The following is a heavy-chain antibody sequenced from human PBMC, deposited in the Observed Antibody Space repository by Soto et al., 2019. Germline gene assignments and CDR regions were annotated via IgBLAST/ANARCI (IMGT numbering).Heavy chain of an antibody. CDR3: AKLPWEVAPS. CDR1: GFTFSFYP. V-gene: IGHV3-23*01. Sequence: GSLRLSCAASGFTFSFYPMSWVRQAPGKGLEWVSGISSSAGTTYYADSVKGRFIISRDNARNTVYLQMNSLEAEDTAVYYCAKLPWEVAPSWGQGTLVTVSS. J-gene: IGHJ5*02. CDR2: ISSSAGTT. D-gene: IGHD1-26*01.